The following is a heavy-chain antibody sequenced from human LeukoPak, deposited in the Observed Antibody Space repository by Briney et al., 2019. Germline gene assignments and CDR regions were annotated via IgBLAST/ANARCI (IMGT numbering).Heavy chain of an antibody. D-gene: IGHD3-3*01. CDR1: GFTFSSYG. J-gene: IGHJ4*02. CDR2: ISYDGSNK. Sequence: GGSQRLSCAASGFTFSSYGMYWVRQAPGKGLEWVAVISYDGSNKYYADSVKGRFTISRDNSKNTLYLQMNSLRAEDTAVYYCATSSSFWSGYYPPYYFDYWGQGTLVTVSS. CDR3: ATSSSFWSGYYPPYYFDY. V-gene: IGHV3-30*03.